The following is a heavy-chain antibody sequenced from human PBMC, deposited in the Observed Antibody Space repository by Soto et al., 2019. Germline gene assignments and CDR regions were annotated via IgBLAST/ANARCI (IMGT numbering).Heavy chain of an antibody. CDR3: ARDGGAGIAARVFDY. D-gene: IGHD6-6*01. Sequence: SETLSLTCTVSGGSISSYYWSWIRQPPGKGLEWIGYIYYSGSTNYNPSLKSRVTISVDTSKNQFSLKLSSVTAADTAVYYCARDGGAGIAARVFDYWGQGTLVTVS. J-gene: IGHJ4*02. CDR2: IYYSGST. CDR1: GGSISSYY. V-gene: IGHV4-59*01.